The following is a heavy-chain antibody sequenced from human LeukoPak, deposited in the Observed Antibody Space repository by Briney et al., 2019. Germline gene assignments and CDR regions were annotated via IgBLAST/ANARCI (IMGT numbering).Heavy chain of an antibody. CDR2: INPNSGGT. CDR1: GYTFTGYY. Sequence: GGSVKVSCQASGYTFTGYYMHWVRQAPGQGLEWMGWINPNSGGTNYAQKFQGRVTMTRDTSISTAYMELSRLRSDDTAVYYCARDRLQYVAAAGTRMWFDPWGQGTLVTVSS. CDR3: ARDRLQYVAAAGTRMWFDP. D-gene: IGHD6-13*01. J-gene: IGHJ5*02. V-gene: IGHV1-2*02.